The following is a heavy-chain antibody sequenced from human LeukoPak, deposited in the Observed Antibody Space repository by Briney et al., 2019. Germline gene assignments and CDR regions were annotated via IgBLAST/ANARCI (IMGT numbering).Heavy chain of an antibody. Sequence: SETLSLTCAVYGASFNSYYWNWIRQTPGKGLEWIGEITHRGSANYNPSLKSRVTISVDMSKNQFSLRLSSVTAADTAIYYCARAPFWTTSARPLDYWGQGTLVTVSS. D-gene: IGHD3/OR15-3a*01. J-gene: IGHJ4*02. V-gene: IGHV4-34*01. CDR2: ITHRGSA. CDR1: GASFNSYY. CDR3: ARAPFWTTSARPLDY.